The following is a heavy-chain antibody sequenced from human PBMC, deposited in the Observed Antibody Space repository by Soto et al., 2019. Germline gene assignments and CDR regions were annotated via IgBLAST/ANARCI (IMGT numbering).Heavy chain of an antibody. CDR3: ARPSRGYCSGGSCGSSDAFDI. CDR2: INPNSGGT. CDR1: GYTFTGYY. D-gene: IGHD2-15*01. J-gene: IGHJ3*02. V-gene: IGHV1-2*02. Sequence: GASVKVSCKASGYTFTGYYMHWVRQAPGQGLEWMGWINPNSGGTNYAQKFQGRVTMTRDTSISTAYMELSRLRSDDTAVYYCARPSRGYCSGGSCGSSDAFDIWGQGTMVTVSS.